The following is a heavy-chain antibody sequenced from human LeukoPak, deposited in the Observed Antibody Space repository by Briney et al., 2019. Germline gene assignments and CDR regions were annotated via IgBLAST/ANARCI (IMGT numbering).Heavy chain of an antibody. J-gene: IGHJ4*02. Sequence: ASVKVSCKASGYTFTSYDINWVRQATGQGLEWMGWMNTNSGNTGYAQKFQGRVTMTRNTSISTAYMELSSLRSEDTAVYYCAGGYDSSGYYLDWGQGTLVTVSS. CDR2: MNTNSGNT. CDR1: GYTFTSYD. V-gene: IGHV1-8*01. D-gene: IGHD3-22*01. CDR3: AGGYDSSGYYLD.